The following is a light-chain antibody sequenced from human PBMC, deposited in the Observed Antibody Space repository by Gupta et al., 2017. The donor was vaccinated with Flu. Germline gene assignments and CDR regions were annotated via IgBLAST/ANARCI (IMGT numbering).Light chain of an antibody. Sequence: QSVLTQPPSVCGAPGQRVPIPCPVRSSKIGAGFDVHWYQQLPGTAPKLLIYGNSNRPSGVPDRFSGSKSGTSASLAITGLQAEDEADYYCQSCDNSLSGSVFGGGTKLTVL. V-gene: IGLV1-40*01. CDR2: GNS. J-gene: IGLJ3*02. CDR1: SSKIGAGFD. CDR3: QSCDNSLSGSV.